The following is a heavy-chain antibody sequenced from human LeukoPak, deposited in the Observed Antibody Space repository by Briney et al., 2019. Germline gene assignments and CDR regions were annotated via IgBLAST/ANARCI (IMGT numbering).Heavy chain of an antibody. J-gene: IGHJ4*02. CDR3: ARGRDYDILTVIDY. V-gene: IGHV1-2*02. CDR2: INPNSGGT. Sequence: ASVKVPCKASGYTFIGYYMHWVRQAPGQGLEWMGWINPNSGGTNYAQKFQGRVNMTRDTSISTAYMELSRLRSDDTAVYYCARGRDYDILTVIDYWGQGTLVTVSS. CDR1: GYTFIGYY. D-gene: IGHD3-9*01.